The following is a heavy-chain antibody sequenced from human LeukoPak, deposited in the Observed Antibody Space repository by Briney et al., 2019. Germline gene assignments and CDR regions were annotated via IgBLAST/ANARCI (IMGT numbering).Heavy chain of an antibody. CDR3: ARGGYDFWSGYPVYYYYYYMDV. CDR2: INAGNGNT. J-gene: IGHJ6*03. D-gene: IGHD3-3*01. V-gene: IGHV1-3*01. Sequence: ASVKVSCKASGYTFTSYAMHWVRQAPGQRLEWMGWINAGNGNTKYSQKFQGRVTMTTDTSTSTAYMELRSLRSDDTAVYYCARGGYDFWSGYPVYYYYYYMDVWGKGTTVTVSS. CDR1: GYTFTSYA.